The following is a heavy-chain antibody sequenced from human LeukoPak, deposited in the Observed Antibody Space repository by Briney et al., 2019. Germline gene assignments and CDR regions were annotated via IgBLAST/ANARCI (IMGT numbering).Heavy chain of an antibody. V-gene: IGHV4-31*11. Sequence: KSSQTLSLTCAVSGDSISNGGYWWSWIRQHPGKGPEWIGYISYGGNTYYNPSLKSRVAISADTPKNQFSLKLSSTTAADTAVYYCARAPVATPSEFDYWGQGTLVTVSS. D-gene: IGHD5-12*01. J-gene: IGHJ4*02. CDR2: ISYGGNT. CDR1: GDSISNGGYW. CDR3: ARAPVATPSEFDY.